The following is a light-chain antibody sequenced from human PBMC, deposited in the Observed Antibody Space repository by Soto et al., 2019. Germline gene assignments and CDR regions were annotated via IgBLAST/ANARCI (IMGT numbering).Light chain of an antibody. J-gene: IGLJ2*01. CDR3: LLYYGGAPYVL. Sequence: QAVVTQEPSLTVSPGGTVTLTCGSSTGAVTSGHFPYWFQQKPGQAPRALIYSTSKRHSWTPARFSGSLLGGKAALTLSGVQPEDEAEYYCLLYYGGAPYVLFGGGTKVIVL. V-gene: IGLV7-46*01. CDR1: TGAVTSGHF. CDR2: STS.